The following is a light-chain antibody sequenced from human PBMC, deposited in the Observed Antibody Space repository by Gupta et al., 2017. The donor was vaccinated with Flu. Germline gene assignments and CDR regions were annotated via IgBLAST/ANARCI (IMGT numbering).Light chain of an antibody. Sequence: KVTISWSGSSSNVGNNYVSWYQQRPATAPNLLIYDNNRRPSGMPDRFSGSRCDTSATLGITGPQAGEEADYYCDAWDSSRSGWVFGGGTKLTVL. CDR1: SSNVGNNY. J-gene: IGLJ3*02. CDR3: DAWDSSRSGWV. V-gene: IGLV1-51*01. CDR2: DNN.